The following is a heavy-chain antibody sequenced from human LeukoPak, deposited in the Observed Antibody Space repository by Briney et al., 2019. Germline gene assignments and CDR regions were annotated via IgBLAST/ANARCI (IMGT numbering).Heavy chain of an antibody. CDR2: IYYSGST. CDR1: GCSISSYY. V-gene: IGHV4-59*08. D-gene: IGHD5-18*01. CDR3: ARHQTGYTYGFDY. Sequence: SETLSLTCTVSGCSISSYYWSWIRQPPGKGLEWIGYIYYSGSTNYNPSLKSRVTMSVDTSKNQFSLKLSSVTAADTAVYYCARHQTGYTYGFDYWGLGILVTVSS. J-gene: IGHJ4*02.